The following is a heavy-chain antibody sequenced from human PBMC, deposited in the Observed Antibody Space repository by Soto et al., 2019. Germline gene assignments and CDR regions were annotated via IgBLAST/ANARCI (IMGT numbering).Heavy chain of an antibody. D-gene: IGHD2-2*01. V-gene: IGHV4-61*01. CDR3: ARDRVAPASTLEV. CDR2: IYFSGST. J-gene: IGHJ4*02. CDR1: GASVSSGSHY. Sequence: PSETLSLTCNVSGASVSSGSHYWSWLRQPPGKGLEWIGNIYFSGSTKYNPSLKRRVTISVDTSKNQFSLRVISVTAADTAVYYCARDRVAPASTLEVWGQGTLVTVSS.